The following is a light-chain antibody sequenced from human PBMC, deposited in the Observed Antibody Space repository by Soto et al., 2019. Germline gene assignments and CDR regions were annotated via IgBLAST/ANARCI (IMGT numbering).Light chain of an antibody. CDR3: QQRNIWPPVT. V-gene: IGKV3-11*01. J-gene: IGKJ5*01. CDR1: QSVSSN. CDR2: DAS. Sequence: EIVLTQSPGTLSLSPGEGATLSCRASQSVSSNHLAWYQQKPGQAPRLLIYDASNRATGIPARFSGSGSGTDFTLTISSLEPEDFAVYYCQQRNIWPPVTFGQGTRLEIK.